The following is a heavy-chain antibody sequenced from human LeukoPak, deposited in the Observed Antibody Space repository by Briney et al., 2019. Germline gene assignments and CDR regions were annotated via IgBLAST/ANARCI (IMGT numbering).Heavy chain of an antibody. V-gene: IGHV3-66*02. CDR3: ARAYSSSSYYFDY. J-gene: IGHJ4*02. CDR2: IYSGDST. D-gene: IGHD6-6*01. Sequence: GGSLRLSCAASGFSVSSNYMSWVRQAPGKGLEWVSVIYSGDSTYYADSVKGRFTISRDNSKNTLYLQMNSLRAEDTAVCYCARAYSSSSYYFDYWGQGTLVTVSS. CDR1: GFSVSSNY.